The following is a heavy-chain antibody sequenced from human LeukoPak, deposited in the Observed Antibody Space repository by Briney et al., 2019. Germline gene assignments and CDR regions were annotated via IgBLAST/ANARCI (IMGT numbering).Heavy chain of an antibody. CDR2: INHIGST. CDR3: ARAKGIAARRAIKPRGLYIDY. CDR1: GGSFSGYY. Sequence: PSETLSLTCAVYGGSFSGYYWSWIRQPPGKGLEWIGEINHIGSTNYNPSLKSRVTISVDTSKNQFSLKLSSVTAADTAVYYCARAKGIAARRAIKPRGLYIDYWGQGTLITVSS. V-gene: IGHV4-34*01. J-gene: IGHJ4*02. D-gene: IGHD6-6*01.